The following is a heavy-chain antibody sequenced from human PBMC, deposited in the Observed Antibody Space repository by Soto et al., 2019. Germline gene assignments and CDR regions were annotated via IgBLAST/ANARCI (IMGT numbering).Heavy chain of an antibody. D-gene: IGHD3-16*01. CDR1: GFTFSDYC. CDR3: ARCNYAFGDAFDI. Sequence: GGSLRLSCAASGFTFSDYCMNWVRQAPGKGLEWVSYIISSNRNIYYADSVKGRFTISRDNAKNSLYLQMNSLRDEDTAVYYCARCNYAFGDAFDIWGQGTMVTVSS. CDR2: IISSNRNI. J-gene: IGHJ3*02. V-gene: IGHV3-48*02.